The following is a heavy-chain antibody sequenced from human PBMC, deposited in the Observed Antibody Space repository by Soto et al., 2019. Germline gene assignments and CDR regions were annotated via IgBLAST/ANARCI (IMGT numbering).Heavy chain of an antibody. CDR2: IIPIFGTA. D-gene: IGHD3-3*01. CDR1: GGTFSSYT. V-gene: IGHV1-69*01. CDR3: AGGVRVLEWLQNWYFDL. Sequence: QVQLVQSGAEVKKPGSSVKVSCKASGGTFSSYTISWVRQAPGQGLEWMGGIIPIFGTANYAQKVQGRVTITADESTSTAYMELSSLRSEDTAVYYCAGGVRVLEWLQNWYFDLWGRGPIVTVSS. J-gene: IGHJ2*01.